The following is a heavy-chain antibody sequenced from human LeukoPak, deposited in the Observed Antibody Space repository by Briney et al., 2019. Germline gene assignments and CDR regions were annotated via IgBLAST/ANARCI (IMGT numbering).Heavy chain of an antibody. CDR3: ARQTTVTNWFDP. D-gene: IGHD4-11*01. CDR1: GGTFSSYA. J-gene: IGHJ5*02. Sequence: SVKVSCKASGGTFSSYAISWVRQAPGQGLEWMGGIIPIFGTANYAQKFQGRVTITTDESTSTAYMELSSLRSEDTAVYYCARQTTVTNWFDPWGQGALVTVSS. V-gene: IGHV1-69*05. CDR2: IIPIFGTA.